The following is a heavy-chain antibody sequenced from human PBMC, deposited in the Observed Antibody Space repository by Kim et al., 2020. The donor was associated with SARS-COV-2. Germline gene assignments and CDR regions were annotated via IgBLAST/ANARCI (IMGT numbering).Heavy chain of an antibody. J-gene: IGHJ3*02. Sequence: SGKGRFTTSRDNSKTTLYLQMHSLRAEDTAVYYCAKRAQGAAGRNGAFDIWGQGTMVTVSS. CDR3: AKRAQGAAGRNGAFDI. D-gene: IGHD2-8*01. V-gene: IGHV3-23*01.